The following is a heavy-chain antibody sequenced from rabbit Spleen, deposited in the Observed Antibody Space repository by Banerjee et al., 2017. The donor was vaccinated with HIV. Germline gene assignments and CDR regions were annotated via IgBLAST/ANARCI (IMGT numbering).Heavy chain of an antibody. J-gene: IGHJ4*01. CDR3: ARAGEGGDGYLNL. CDR1: RFDFSTYS. CDR2: IYVGSGGGT. D-gene: IGHD5-1*01. V-gene: IGHV1S45*01. Sequence: ELVESGGGLVQPGGSLKLSCKASRFDFSTYSMSWVRQAPGKGLEWIACIYVGSGGGTKYASWAKGRFTISKTSSTTVTLQMASLTVADTATYFCARAGEGGDGYLNLWGPGTLVTVS.